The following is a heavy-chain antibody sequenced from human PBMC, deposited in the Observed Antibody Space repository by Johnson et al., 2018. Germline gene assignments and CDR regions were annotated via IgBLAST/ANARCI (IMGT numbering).Heavy chain of an antibody. CDR1: GGSISSYY. CDR2: IYYSGST. V-gene: IGHV4-59*01. J-gene: IGHJ3*02. CDR3: ARDLSEAFEI. Sequence: QVQLQESGPGLVKPSETLSLTCTVSGGSISSYYWSWIRQPPGKGLEWIGYIYYSGSTNYNPSLKSRVTISVDTSKNQFSLKLSSVTAADTAVVYCARDLSEAFEIWGQVTMVTVSS. D-gene: IGHD1-14*01.